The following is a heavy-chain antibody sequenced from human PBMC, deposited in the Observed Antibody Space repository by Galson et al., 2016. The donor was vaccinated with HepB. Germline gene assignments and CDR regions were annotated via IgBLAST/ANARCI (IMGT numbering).Heavy chain of an antibody. CDR1: GFSFSTSG. CDR3: GKHGGFDY. D-gene: IGHD3-16*01. CDR2: ITGSGAIT. J-gene: IGHJ4*02. Sequence: LRLSCAASGFSFSTSGMRWVRQTPGRGLEWVSGITGSGAITHYADSVKGRFTISRDNSKNTLFLYMDSLRVGDTAVYYCGKHGGFDYCGQGALVTVSS. V-gene: IGHV3-23*01.